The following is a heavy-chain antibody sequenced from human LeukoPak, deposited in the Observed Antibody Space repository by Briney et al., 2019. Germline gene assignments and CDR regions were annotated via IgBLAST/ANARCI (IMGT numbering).Heavy chain of an antibody. CDR1: GFTFSSYS. D-gene: IGHD3-3*01. J-gene: IGHJ4*02. CDR3: ARILAYYDFWSGYLDY. V-gene: IGHV3-21*01. Sequence: PGGSLRLSCAASGFTFSSYSMNWVRQAPGKGLEWVSSISSSSSYAYYADSVKGRFTISRDNAKNSLYLQMNSLRAEDTAVYYCARILAYYDFWSGYLDYWGQGTLVTVSS. CDR2: ISSSSSYA.